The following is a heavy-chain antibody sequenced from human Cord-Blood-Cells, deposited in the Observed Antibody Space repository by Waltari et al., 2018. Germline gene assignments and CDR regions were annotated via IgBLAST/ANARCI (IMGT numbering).Heavy chain of an antibody. CDR3: ARVLYYYYYMDV. CDR2: ISAYNGNT. J-gene: IGHJ6*03. V-gene: IGHV1-18*04. Sequence: QVQLVQSGAEVTKPGASVKVHCKASGYTVTSYGISLVRQAPGQGLEWMGWISAYNGNTNYAQKLQGRVTMTTDTSTSTAYMELRSLRSDDTAVYYCARVLYYYYYMDVWGKGTTVTVSS. CDR1: GYTVTSYG.